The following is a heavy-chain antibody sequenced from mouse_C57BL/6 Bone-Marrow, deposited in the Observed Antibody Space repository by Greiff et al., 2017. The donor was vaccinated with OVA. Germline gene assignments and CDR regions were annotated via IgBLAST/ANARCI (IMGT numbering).Heavy chain of an antibody. CDR1: GYTFTSYW. V-gene: IGHV1-61*01. D-gene: IGHD4-1*01. Sequence: VKLRQPGAELVRPGSSVKLSCKASGYTFTSYWMDWVKQRPGQGLEWIGNIYPSDSETHYNQKFKDKATLTVDKSSSTAYMQLSSLTSEDSAVYYCARRMGRTWFAYWGQGTLVTVSA. CDR2: IYPSDSET. CDR3: ARRMGRTWFAY. J-gene: IGHJ3*01.